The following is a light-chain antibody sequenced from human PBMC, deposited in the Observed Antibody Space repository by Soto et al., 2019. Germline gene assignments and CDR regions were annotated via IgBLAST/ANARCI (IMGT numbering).Light chain of an antibody. Sequence: QSVLTQPPSASGSPGQSVTISCTGTSSDVGGYNYVSWYQQHPGKAPKLMVYEVSKRPSGVPDRFSGSKSGNTASLTVSGLQAEDVADYYSSSYAGSNNFVFGTGTKVTV. CDR3: SSYAGSNNFV. CDR1: SSDVGGYNY. V-gene: IGLV2-8*01. CDR2: EVS. J-gene: IGLJ1*01.